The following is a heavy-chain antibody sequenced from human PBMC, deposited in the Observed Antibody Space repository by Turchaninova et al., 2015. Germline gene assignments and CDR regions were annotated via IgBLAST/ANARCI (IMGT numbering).Heavy chain of an antibody. V-gene: IGHV4-4*02. D-gene: IGHD2-15*01. CDR2: IYHSGST. CDR3: ARMAESGSCYAGCWFDP. J-gene: IGHJ5*02. CDR1: GGSIMCGKW. Sequence: QVQLQESGPGLVKPSVPHTRARAGSGGSIMCGKWWSGDRQPPGKGLEWSGEIYHSGSTNYNPSLKSRVTISVDKSKNQFSLKLSSVTAADTAVYYCARMAESGSCYAGCWFDPWGQGTLVTVSS.